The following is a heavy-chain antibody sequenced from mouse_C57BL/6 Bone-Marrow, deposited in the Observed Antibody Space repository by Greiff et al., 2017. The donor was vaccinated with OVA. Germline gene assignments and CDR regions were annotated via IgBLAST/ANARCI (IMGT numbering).Heavy chain of an antibody. CDR3: SRHEDGYYASYFDY. CDR2: LYPGDGDT. D-gene: IGHD2-3*01. V-gene: IGHV1-82*01. J-gene: IGHJ2*01. Sequence: VKLQESGPELVKPGASVTISCKASGYAFSSSWMNWVKQRPGKGLEWIGRLYPGDGDTNYNGKFKGKATLTADNSSTTAYMQLSSLTSEDSAVYFCSRHEDGYYASYFDYGGQGTTLTVSS. CDR1: GYAFSSSW.